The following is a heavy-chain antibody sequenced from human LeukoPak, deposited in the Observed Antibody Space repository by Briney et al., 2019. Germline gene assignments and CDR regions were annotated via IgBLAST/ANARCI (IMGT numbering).Heavy chain of an antibody. CDR1: GGSISSYY. CDR3: ARIGAAGTRYYFDY. J-gene: IGHJ4*02. D-gene: IGHD6-13*01. Sequence: SETLSLTCTVSGGSISSYYWSWIRQPAGKGLEWIGRIYTSGSTNYNPSLKSRVTISVDTSKNQFSLKLSSVTAADTAVYYCARIGAAGTRYYFDYWSQGTLVTVSS. CDR2: IYTSGST. V-gene: IGHV4-4*07.